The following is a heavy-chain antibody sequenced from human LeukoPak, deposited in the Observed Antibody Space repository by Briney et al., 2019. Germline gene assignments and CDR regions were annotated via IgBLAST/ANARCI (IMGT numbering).Heavy chain of an antibody. J-gene: IGHJ4*02. CDR2: ISAYNGNT. Sequence: GASVKVSFTGSGYPFSIYGITWVRQAPGQGLEWVGWISAYNGNTQYGQNVQGRVTMTTETSTSTAYMELRNLRSDDTAVYFCASGAYYPFDFWGQGTLVTVSS. CDR1: GYPFSIYG. V-gene: IGHV1-18*01. CDR3: ASGAYYPFDF. D-gene: IGHD1-26*01.